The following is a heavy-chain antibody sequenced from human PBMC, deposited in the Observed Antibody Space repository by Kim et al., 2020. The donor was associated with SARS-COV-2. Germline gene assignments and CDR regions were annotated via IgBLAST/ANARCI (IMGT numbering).Heavy chain of an antibody. J-gene: IGHJ5*02. CDR3: AKYCSGGSCYGGRRTPHNWFDP. CDR2: IIPIFGTA. Sequence: SVKVSCKASGGTFSSYAISWVRQAPGQGLEWMGGIIPIFGTANYAQKFQGRVTITADESTSTAYMELSSLRSEDTAVYYCAKYCSGGSCYGGRRTPHNWFDPWGQGTLVTVSS. D-gene: IGHD2-15*01. CDR1: GGTFSSYA. V-gene: IGHV1-69*13.